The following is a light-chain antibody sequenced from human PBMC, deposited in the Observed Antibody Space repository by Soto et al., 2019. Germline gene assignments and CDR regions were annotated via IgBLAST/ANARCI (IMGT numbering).Light chain of an antibody. CDR3: AAWDDSLGAYV. CDR1: NSNIGTNT. J-gene: IGLJ1*01. V-gene: IGLV1-44*01. Sequence: QSALTQPPSASATPGQRVTISCSGSNSNIGTNTVNWYQQLPGTAPRLHIYTNNQRPSGVPQRFSGSKTGTSASLAIGGLQSEDGADYYCAAWDDSLGAYVFGTGTKVTVL. CDR2: TNN.